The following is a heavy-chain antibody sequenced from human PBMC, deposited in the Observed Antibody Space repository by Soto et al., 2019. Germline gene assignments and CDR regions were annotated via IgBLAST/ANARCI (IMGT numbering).Heavy chain of an antibody. CDR1: GFTFSSYA. D-gene: IGHD2-15*01. J-gene: IGHJ4*02. CDR2: ISGSGGST. V-gene: IGHV3-23*01. Sequence: EVPLLESGGGLVQPGGSLRLSCAASGFTFSSYAMSWVRQAPGKGLEWVSAISGSGGSTYYADSVKVRFTISRDNSKITRCLHIDCPIAMDTVVFHRGTGSGGRCFEYWEEGTLVTLSS. CDR3: GTGSGGRCFEY.